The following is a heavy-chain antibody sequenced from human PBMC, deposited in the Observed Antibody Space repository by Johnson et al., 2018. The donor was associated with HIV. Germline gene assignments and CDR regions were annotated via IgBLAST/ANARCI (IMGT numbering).Heavy chain of an antibody. V-gene: IGHV3-30-3*01. CDR3: VRRFYDSSAFDI. Sequence: VQLLESGGGLVQPGRSLRLSCAASGFTFDDYAMHWVRQAPGKGLEWVAFISYDGSNKYFTDSVRGRFTISRDNSKNTLFLQMNSLRAEDTAVYYCVRRFYDSSAFDIWGHGTMVTVSS. J-gene: IGHJ3*02. D-gene: IGHD3-22*01. CDR1: GFTFDDYA. CDR2: ISYDGSNK.